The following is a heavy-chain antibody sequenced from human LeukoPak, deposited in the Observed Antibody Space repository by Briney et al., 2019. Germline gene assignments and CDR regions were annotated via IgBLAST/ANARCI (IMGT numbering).Heavy chain of an antibody. J-gene: IGHJ3*02. Sequence: GGSLRLSCAASGFTFNNYAMHWARQAPGKGLEWVSSISSSSSYIYYADSVKGRFTISRDNAKNSLYLQMNSLRAEDTAVYYCARVRDWNYSRHAFDIWGQGTMVTASS. CDR2: ISSSSSYI. CDR1: GFTFNNYA. D-gene: IGHD1-7*01. V-gene: IGHV3-21*01. CDR3: ARVRDWNYSRHAFDI.